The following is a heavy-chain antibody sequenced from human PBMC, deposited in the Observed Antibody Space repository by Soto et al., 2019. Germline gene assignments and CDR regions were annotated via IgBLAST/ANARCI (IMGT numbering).Heavy chain of an antibody. CDR1: GFTFSSYS. Sequence: EVQLVESGGGLVKPGGSLRLSCAASGFTFSSYSMNWFRQAPGKGLEWVSSISSSSSYIYYADSVKGRFTISRDNAKNSLYLQMNSLRAEDTAVYYCARDLGLVRDYYYYGMDVWGQGTTVTVSS. V-gene: IGHV3-21*01. D-gene: IGHD3-10*01. CDR3: ARDLGLVRDYYYYGMDV. J-gene: IGHJ6*02. CDR2: ISSSSSYI.